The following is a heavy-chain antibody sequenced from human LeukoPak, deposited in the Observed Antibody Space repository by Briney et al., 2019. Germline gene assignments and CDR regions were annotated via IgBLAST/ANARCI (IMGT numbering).Heavy chain of an antibody. J-gene: IGHJ4*02. D-gene: IGHD6-13*01. CDR3: ARLGYSSSWSEGDFFDY. CDR2: IYYSGST. V-gene: IGHV4-39*01. Sequence: PSETLSLTCTVSGGSISSSSYYWGWIRQPPGKGLEWIGSIYYSGSTYYNPSLKSRVTISVDTSKNQFSLKLSSVTAADTAVYYCARLGYSSSWSEGDFFDYWGQGTLVTVSS. CDR1: GGSISSSSYY.